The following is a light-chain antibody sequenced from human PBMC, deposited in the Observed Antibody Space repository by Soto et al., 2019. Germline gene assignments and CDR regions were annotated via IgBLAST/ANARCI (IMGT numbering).Light chain of an antibody. CDR3: QQRHMWPIT. CDR2: DAS. Sequence: EIVLTQSPATLSLSPGERATLSFSASQSVSSYLAWYQQKPGQAPRLLIYDASNRATGIPARFSGSGSGTDFTLTISSLEPEDSAVYYCQQRHMWPITFGQGTRLEIK. J-gene: IGKJ5*01. V-gene: IGKV3-11*01. CDR1: QSVSSY.